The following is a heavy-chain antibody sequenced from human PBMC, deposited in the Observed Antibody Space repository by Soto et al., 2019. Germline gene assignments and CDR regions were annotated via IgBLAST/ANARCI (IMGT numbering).Heavy chain of an antibody. CDR3: ARAPRGNYGYPSYFDY. CDR1: GGSISSYY. J-gene: IGHJ4*02. CDR2: IYYSGST. D-gene: IGHD3-10*01. V-gene: IGHV4-59*01. Sequence: QVQLQESGPGLVKPAETLSLTCTVSGGSISSYYWSWIRQPPGKGLGWIGYIYYSGSTNYNPSLTIRVTISVDTSKNQFSLKLSSVTAADTAVYYCARAPRGNYGYPSYFDYWGQGTLVTVSS.